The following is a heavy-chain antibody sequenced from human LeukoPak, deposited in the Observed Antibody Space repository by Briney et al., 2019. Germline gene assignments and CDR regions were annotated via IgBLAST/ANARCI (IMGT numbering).Heavy chain of an antibody. V-gene: IGHV3-53*01. CDR1: GFTVNINY. CDR2: IHSGGST. Sequence: PGGSLRLSCAASGFTVNINYMSWVPQAPEKGLEWVSDIHSGGSTYYADSVKGRFTISGDNSKNTLYLQMNSLRAEDTAVYYCARTMEVGATLDPWGQGTLVTVSS. J-gene: IGHJ5*02. D-gene: IGHD1-26*01. CDR3: ARTMEVGATLDP.